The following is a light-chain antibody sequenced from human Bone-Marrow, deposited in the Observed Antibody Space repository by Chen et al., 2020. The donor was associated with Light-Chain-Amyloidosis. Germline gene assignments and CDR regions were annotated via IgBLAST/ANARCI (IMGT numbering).Light chain of an antibody. CDR3: QQYGTSPLT. J-gene: IGKJ4*01. CDR2: GSS. V-gene: IGKV3-20*01. Sequence: EIELTQSPGTLYLSPGEGANLSCRASQTISSNYLTWYQQKFGQAPRLLIYGSSSRATGIPDRFTGSGSGTDFTLTINRLEPEDFAMYYCQQYGTSPLTFGGGTKVEIK. CDR1: QTISSNY.